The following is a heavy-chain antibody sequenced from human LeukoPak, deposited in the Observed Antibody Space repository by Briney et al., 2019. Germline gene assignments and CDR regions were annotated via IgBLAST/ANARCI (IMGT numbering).Heavy chain of an antibody. D-gene: IGHD6-19*01. CDR3: ARADSSGWL. CDR1: GGSISSNSYY. V-gene: IGHV4-39*07. CDR2: MYYSGST. Sequence: PSETLSLTCIVSGGSISSNSYYWGWIRQPPGKGLEWIVSMYYSGSTYYNPSLKSRVTISVDTSKNQFSLKLSSVTAADTAVYYCARADSSGWLWGQGTLVTVSS. J-gene: IGHJ4*02.